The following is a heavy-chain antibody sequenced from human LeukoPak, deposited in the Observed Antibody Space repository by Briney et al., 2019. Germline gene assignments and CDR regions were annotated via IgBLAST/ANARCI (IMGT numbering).Heavy chain of an antibody. J-gene: IGHJ3*02. CDR2: ISGSGGST. V-gene: IGHV3-23*01. CDR1: GFTFSSYA. D-gene: IGHD3-9*01. Sequence: GGSLRLSCAAYGFTFSSYAMSWVRQAPGKGLEWVSAISGSGGSTYYADSVKGRFTISRDNSKNTLYLQMNSLRAEDTAVYYCAKYYDILTGYFDAFDIWGQGTMVTVSS. CDR3: AKYYDILTGYFDAFDI.